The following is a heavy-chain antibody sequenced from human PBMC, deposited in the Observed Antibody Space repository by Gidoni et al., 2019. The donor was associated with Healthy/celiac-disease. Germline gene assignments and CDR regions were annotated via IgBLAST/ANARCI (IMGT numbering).Heavy chain of an antibody. J-gene: IGHJ4*02. CDR2: INWDGGST. CDR1: GFTLDDYG. V-gene: IGHV3-20*04. CDR3: ARDYTDWQCFDY. D-gene: IGHD6-19*01. Sequence: EVQLGESGGGVVRPGGSRRRSCAASGFTLDDYGMSWVRQAPGKGLEWVSGINWDGGSTGYADSVKGRFTISRDNAKNSLYLQMNSLRAEDTALYYCARDYTDWQCFDYWGQGTLVTVSS.